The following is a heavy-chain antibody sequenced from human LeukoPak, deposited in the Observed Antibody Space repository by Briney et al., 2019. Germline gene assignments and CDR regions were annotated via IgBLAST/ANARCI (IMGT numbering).Heavy chain of an antibody. V-gene: IGHV4-39*01. CDR1: GDTISSSSYY. Sequence: SETLSLTCTISGDTISSSSYYWGWIRQPPGKGLEWIGDIYYRGSTYYSPSLKSRVSISIDTSNNQFSLTLNSVTAADTALYFCARRRYYDSTGYLDWGQGTLVTVSS. CDR3: ARRRYYDSTGYLD. D-gene: IGHD3-22*01. CDR2: IYYRGST. J-gene: IGHJ1*01.